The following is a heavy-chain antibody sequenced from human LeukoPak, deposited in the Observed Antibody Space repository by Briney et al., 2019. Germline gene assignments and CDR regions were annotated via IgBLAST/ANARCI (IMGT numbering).Heavy chain of an antibody. CDR1: GFTFSDYY. J-gene: IGHJ4*02. D-gene: IGHD2-21*01. Sequence: GGSLRLSCAASGFTFSDYYMSWIRQAPGKGLEWVSYISSSGSTIYYADSVKGRFTISRDNAKNSLYLQMNSLRAEDTAVYYCARDRAQAAVVIAILDYWGQGTLVTVSS. V-gene: IGHV3-11*04. CDR3: ARDRAQAAVVIAILDY. CDR2: ISSSGSTI.